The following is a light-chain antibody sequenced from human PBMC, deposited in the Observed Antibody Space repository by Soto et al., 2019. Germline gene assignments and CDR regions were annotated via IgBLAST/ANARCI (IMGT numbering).Light chain of an antibody. CDR3: SSYTSSSTPYV. CDR2: EVS. J-gene: IGLJ1*01. V-gene: IGLV2-14*01. CDR1: SSDVGGYNY. Sequence: QSALTQPASVSASPGQSITISCTGTSSDVGGYNYVSWYQQRPGKAPKLMIYEVSNRPSGVSNRFSGSKSDNTASLTISGLQAEDEADYYCSSYTSSSTPYVFGTGTKVTVL.